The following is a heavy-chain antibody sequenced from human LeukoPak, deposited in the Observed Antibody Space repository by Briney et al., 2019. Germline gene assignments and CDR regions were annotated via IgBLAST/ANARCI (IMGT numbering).Heavy chain of an antibody. V-gene: IGHV3-23*01. CDR3: AKAALGYCSSTSCYWFDP. J-gene: IGHJ5*02. Sequence: GGSLRLSCAASGFTFSSYAMSWVRQAPGKGLEWVSAISGSGGSTYYADSVKGRFTISRDNSMNTLYLQMNSLRAEDTAVYYCAKAALGYCSSTSCYWFDPWGQGTLVTVSS. D-gene: IGHD2-2*01. CDR1: GFTFSSYA. CDR2: ISGSGGST.